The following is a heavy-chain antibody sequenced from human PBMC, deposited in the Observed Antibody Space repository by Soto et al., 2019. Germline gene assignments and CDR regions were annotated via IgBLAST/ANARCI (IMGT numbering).Heavy chain of an antibody. CDR1: GGTFSSYT. V-gene: IGHV1-69*04. CDR2: IIPILGIA. Sequence: SVKVSCKASGGTFSSYTISWVRQAPGQGLEWMGRIIPILGIANYAQKFQGRVTITADKSTSTAYMELSSLRSEDTAVYYCARDLHSSGWYYFDYWGQGTLVTVSS. D-gene: IGHD6-19*01. J-gene: IGHJ4*02. CDR3: ARDLHSSGWYYFDY.